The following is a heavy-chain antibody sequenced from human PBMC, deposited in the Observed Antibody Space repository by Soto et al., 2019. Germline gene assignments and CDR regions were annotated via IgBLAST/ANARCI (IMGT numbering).Heavy chain of an antibody. CDR3: ARDRYCGSGNYYNFFSGMDV. CDR2: IFHSGST. V-gene: IGHV4-30-4*01. J-gene: IGHJ6*02. CDR1: GGSINSGDYY. Sequence: SETLSLTCTVSGGSINSGDYYWTWVRQPPGKGLEWIGNIFHSGSTYYAPSLQSRVTISLDTSKNHFSLKLSSVTPADTAVYYCARDRYCGSGNYYNFFSGMDVWGQGSTV. D-gene: IGHD3-10*01.